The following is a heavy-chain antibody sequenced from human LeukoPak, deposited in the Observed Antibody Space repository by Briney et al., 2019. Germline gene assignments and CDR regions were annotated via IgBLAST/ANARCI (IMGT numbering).Heavy chain of an antibody. CDR1: GGSISSYY. D-gene: IGHD6-19*01. Sequence: SETLSLTCTVSGGSISSYYWSWIRQPAGKGLEWIGRIYTSGSTNYNPSLKSRVTMSVDTSKNQFSLKLSSVTAADTAVYYCARAKVLGQWLVRYYYYYYMDVWGKGTTVTVSS. CDR3: ARAKVLGQWLVRYYYYYYMDV. J-gene: IGHJ6*03. CDR2: IYTSGST. V-gene: IGHV4-4*07.